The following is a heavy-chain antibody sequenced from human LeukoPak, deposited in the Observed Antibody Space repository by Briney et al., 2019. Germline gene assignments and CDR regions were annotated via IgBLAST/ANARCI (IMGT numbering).Heavy chain of an antibody. CDR2: ISSSSSYI. V-gene: IGHV3-21*01. CDR1: GFTFSSYA. D-gene: IGHD2-15*01. Sequence: GGSLRLSCAASGFTFSSYAMSWVRQAPGKGLEWVSSISSSSSYIYYADSVKGRFTISRDNAKNSLYLQMNSLRAEDTAVYYCARALRPNCSGGSCYVDYWGQGTLVTVSS. J-gene: IGHJ4*02. CDR3: ARALRPNCSGGSCYVDY.